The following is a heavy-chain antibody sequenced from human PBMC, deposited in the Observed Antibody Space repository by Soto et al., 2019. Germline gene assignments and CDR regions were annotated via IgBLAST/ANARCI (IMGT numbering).Heavy chain of an antibody. CDR3: ARGPWIQLSYYYYGMDV. Sequence: QVQLQESGPGLVKPSETLSLTCTVSGGSISSYYWSWIRQPPGKGLEWIGYIYYSGSTNYNPSLKGRVTISVDTSKNQFSLKLSSVTAADTAVYYCARGPWIQLSYYYYGMDVWGQGTTVTVSS. CDR1: GGSISSYY. J-gene: IGHJ6*02. V-gene: IGHV4-59*01. D-gene: IGHD5-18*01. CDR2: IYYSGST.